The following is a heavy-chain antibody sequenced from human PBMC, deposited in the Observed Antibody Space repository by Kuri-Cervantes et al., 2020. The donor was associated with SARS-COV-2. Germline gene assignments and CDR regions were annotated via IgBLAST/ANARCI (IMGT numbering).Heavy chain of an antibody. V-gene: IGHV1-8*01. D-gene: IGHD6-6*01. Sequence: ASVKVSCKASGYTFTSYDINWVRQAAGQGLEWMGWMNPNSGNTGYAQKFQGRVTMTRNTSISTAYMGLSSLRSEDTAVYYCAREPQYSSSSSWFDPWGQGTLVTVSS. CDR2: MNPNSGNT. J-gene: IGHJ5*02. CDR3: AREPQYSSSSSWFDP. CDR1: GYTFTSYD.